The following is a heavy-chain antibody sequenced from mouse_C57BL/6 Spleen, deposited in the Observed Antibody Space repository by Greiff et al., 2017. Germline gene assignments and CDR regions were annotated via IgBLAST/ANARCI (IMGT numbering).Heavy chain of an antibody. CDR1: GYTFTSYW. CDR3: ARSSSSYFAY. CDR2: IYPSDSET. Sequence: QVQLQQPGAELVRPGSSVKLSCKASGYTFTSYWMDWVKQRPGQGLEWIGNIYPSDSETHYNQTFKDQATLTVDKSSSKAYMQLSSLTSEDSAVYYSARSSSSYFAYWGQGTTLTVSS. V-gene: IGHV1-61*01. J-gene: IGHJ2*01.